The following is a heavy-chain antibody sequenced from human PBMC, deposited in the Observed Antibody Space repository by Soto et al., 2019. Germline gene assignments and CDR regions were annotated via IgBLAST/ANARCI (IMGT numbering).Heavy chain of an antibody. Sequence: EVQLVESGGGLVQPGGSLRLSCAASGFTFSSYWMLWVRQAPGKGLVWVSRINSDGSTTSYADSVKGRFTISRDNDKNTLYLQMNSLRAEDTAVYYCARVNPGYSYVNSWGQGTLVTVSS. CDR2: INSDGSTT. CDR1: GFTFSSYW. V-gene: IGHV3-74*01. CDR3: ARVNPGYSYVNS. J-gene: IGHJ4*02. D-gene: IGHD5-18*01.